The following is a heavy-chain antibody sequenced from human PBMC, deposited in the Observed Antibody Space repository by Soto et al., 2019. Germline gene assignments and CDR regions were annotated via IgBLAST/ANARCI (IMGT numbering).Heavy chain of an antibody. Sequence: QVQLVESGGGVVQPGRSLRLSCAASGFTFRSYAMHWVRQAPGKGLEWVAVISYDENNRYYTDSVKGRFTISRDNSKNTLYLKVNSLRAEDTAVYYCARAMDTAMASKDNGFDPWGQGTLVTVSS. CDR1: GFTFRSYA. CDR2: ISYDENNR. J-gene: IGHJ5*02. CDR3: ARAMDTAMASKDNGFDP. D-gene: IGHD5-18*01. V-gene: IGHV3-30-3*01.